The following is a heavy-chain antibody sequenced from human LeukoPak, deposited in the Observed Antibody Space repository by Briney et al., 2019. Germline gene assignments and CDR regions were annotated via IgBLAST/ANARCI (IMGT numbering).Heavy chain of an antibody. J-gene: IGHJ6*03. Sequence: SSXXXXXXXQPXGXGLXWIGSIYYIVSTYYNPSLKSRVTISVDTSKNQFSLKLSSVTAADTAVYYCARHRDGYKSPYYYYYYMDVWGKGTTVTVSS. CDR2: IYYIVST. CDR1: SSXX. CDR3: ARHRDGYKSPYYYYYYMDV. D-gene: IGHD5-24*01. V-gene: IGHV4-39*01.